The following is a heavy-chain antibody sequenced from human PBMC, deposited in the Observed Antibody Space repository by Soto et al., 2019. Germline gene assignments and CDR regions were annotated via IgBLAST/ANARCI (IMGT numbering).Heavy chain of an antibody. J-gene: IGHJ4*02. V-gene: IGHV3-53*01. D-gene: IGHD5-18*01. CDR1: GFTVSSNH. CDR2: IYPAGNT. CDR3: ARGVDTAKAGY. Sequence: VQLVESGGGLMQPGGSLRLSCAASGFTVSSNHMTWVRQAPGRRPEWVSTIYPAGNTFHADSVRGRFTISRDNSKNMLYLQMNSLRAEDPAVYYCARGVDTAKAGYWGQGTLVTVSS.